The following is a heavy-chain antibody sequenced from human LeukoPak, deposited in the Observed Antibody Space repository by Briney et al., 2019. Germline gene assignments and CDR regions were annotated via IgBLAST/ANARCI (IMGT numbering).Heavy chain of an antibody. D-gene: IGHD3-3*01. CDR2: MNPNSGNT. V-gene: IGHV1-8*03. J-gene: IGHJ4*02. CDR3: ARGVGDFRYDFWSGYYTPYYFDY. CDR1: GYTFTSYD. Sequence: ASVKVSCKASGYTFTSYDIKWVRQATGQGLEWMGWMNPNSGNTGYAQKFQGRVTITRNTSISTAYMELSSLRSEDTAVYYCARGVGDFRYDFWSGYYTPYYFDYWGQGTLVTVSS.